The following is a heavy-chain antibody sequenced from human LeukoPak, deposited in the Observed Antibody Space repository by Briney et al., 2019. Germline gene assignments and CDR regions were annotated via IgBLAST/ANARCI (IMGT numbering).Heavy chain of an antibody. CDR2: INPNSGVT. J-gene: IGHJ4*02. V-gene: IGHV1-2*02. Sequence: ASVKVSCKASRYTFTGYYMHWVRQAPGQGLEWMGWINPNSGVTDYAQNFQGRVTMTRDTSISTAYVELSRLRSDDTAVYYCARVAMSGIGSDDFWGQGTLVTASS. CDR3: ARVAMSGIGSDDF. CDR1: RYTFTGYY. D-gene: IGHD1-26*01.